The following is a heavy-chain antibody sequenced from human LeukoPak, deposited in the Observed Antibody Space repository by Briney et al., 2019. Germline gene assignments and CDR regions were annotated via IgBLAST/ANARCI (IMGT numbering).Heavy chain of an antibody. Sequence: SETLSLTCTVSGGSISSYYWSWIRQPPGKGLEWIGYIYYSGSTNYNPSLKSRVTISVDTSKNQFSLKLSSVTAADTAVYYCARAFGKAWYYGSGSYYNVGWYFDYWGQGTLVTVSS. J-gene: IGHJ4*02. CDR1: GGSISSYY. CDR2: IYYSGST. CDR3: ARAFGKAWYYGSGSYYNVGWYFDY. D-gene: IGHD3-10*01. V-gene: IGHV4-59*12.